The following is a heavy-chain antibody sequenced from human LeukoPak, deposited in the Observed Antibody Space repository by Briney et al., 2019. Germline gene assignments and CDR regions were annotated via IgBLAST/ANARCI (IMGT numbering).Heavy chain of an antibody. CDR2: ISYDGSNK. J-gene: IGHJ4*02. V-gene: IGHV3-30*04. Sequence: PGGSLRLSCAASGFTFSSYAMHWVRQAPGKGLEWVAVISYDGSNKYYADSVKGRFTISRDNSKNTLYLQMNSLRAEDTAVYYCATGYMEYWGQGTLVTVSS. CDR3: ATGYMEY. CDR1: GFTFSSYA. D-gene: IGHD6-13*01.